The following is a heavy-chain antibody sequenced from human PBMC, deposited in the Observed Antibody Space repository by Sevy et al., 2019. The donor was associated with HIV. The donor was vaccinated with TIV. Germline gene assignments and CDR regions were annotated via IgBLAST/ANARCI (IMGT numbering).Heavy chain of an antibody. CDR3: ATTKDYYDSSGSPFDY. CDR2: FDPEDGET. J-gene: IGHJ4*02. V-gene: IGHV1-24*01. CDR1: GYTLTQLS. Sequence: ASVKVSCKVSGYTLTQLSMHWVRQAPGKGLEWMGSFDPEDGETRYAQMLQGRVTLTEDTSTDTAYMDLRSLKSEDTAVYYCATTKDYYDSSGSPFDYWGQGTLVTVSS. D-gene: IGHD3-22*01.